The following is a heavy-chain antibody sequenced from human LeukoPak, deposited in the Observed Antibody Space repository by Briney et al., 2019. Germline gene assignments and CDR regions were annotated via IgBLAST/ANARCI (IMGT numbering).Heavy chain of an antibody. Sequence: SGPTLVNPTQTLTLTCTFSGFSLSTSGVGVGWIRQPPGKALEWLSLIYWNDDKRYSPSLKSRLTISKDTSKNQVVLTMTNMDPVDTATYYCARSYSDYDYFNNWFDPWGQGTLVTVSS. V-gene: IGHV2-5*01. D-gene: IGHD5-12*01. CDR1: GFSLSTSGVG. CDR2: IYWNDDK. J-gene: IGHJ5*02. CDR3: ARSYSDYDYFNNWFDP.